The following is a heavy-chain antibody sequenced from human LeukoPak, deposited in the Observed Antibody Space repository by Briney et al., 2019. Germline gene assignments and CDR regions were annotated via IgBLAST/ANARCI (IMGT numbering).Heavy chain of an antibody. CDR2: INHSGST. CDR1: GGSFSGYY. D-gene: IGHD6-19*01. CDR3: ARRAFKRDYGAAVAGGRYYYYMDV. Sequence: PSETLSLXCAVYGGSFSGYYWSWIRQPPGKGLEWIGEINHSGSTNYNPSLKSRVTISVNTSKNQFTLKLSSVTAADTAVYYCARRAFKRDYGAAVAGGRYYYYMDVWGKGTTVTVSS. V-gene: IGHV4-34*01. J-gene: IGHJ6*03.